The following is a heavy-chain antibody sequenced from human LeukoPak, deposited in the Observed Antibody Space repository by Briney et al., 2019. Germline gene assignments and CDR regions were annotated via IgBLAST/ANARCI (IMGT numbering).Heavy chain of an antibody. V-gene: IGHV3-23*01. CDR1: GFTFSSYA. CDR2: ISGSGGNT. D-gene: IGHD1-26*01. J-gene: IGHJ6*02. Sequence: GGSLRLSCAASGFTFSSYAMSWVRQAPGKGLEWVSVISGSGGNTYYADSVKGRFTISRDNSKNTLYLQMNSLRAEDTAVYYCAKYSGSTYYYYGMDVWGQGTTVTVSS. CDR3: AKYSGSTYYYYGMDV.